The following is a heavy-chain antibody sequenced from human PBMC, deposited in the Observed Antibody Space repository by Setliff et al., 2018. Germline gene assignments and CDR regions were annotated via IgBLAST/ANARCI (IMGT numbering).Heavy chain of an antibody. V-gene: IGHV3-33*08. J-gene: IGHJ3*02. CDR1: GFTFSTYR. Sequence: SLRLSCAASGFTFSTYRMHWVRQAPGKGLEWVAVIWDDGGNKYHADSVKGRFTISRDNSENTLYLQMNSLRADDMAVYYCARDTSGRDAFDIWGQGTMVTVSS. D-gene: IGHD6-19*01. CDR2: IWDDGGNK. CDR3: ARDTSGRDAFDI.